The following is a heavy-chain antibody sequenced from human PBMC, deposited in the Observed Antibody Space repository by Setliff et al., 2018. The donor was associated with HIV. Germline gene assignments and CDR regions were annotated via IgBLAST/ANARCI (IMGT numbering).Heavy chain of an antibody. V-gene: IGHV4-39*07. CDR3: ARFPLHHKNAFDI. D-gene: IGHD1-26*01. CDR1: GGSISSSSYY. J-gene: IGHJ3*02. CDR2: IYYSGST. Sequence: SETLSLTCTVSGGSISSSSYYWGWIRQPPGKGLEWIGSIYYSGSTNYNPSLKSRVTISVDTSRNQFSLNLSSVTAADTAVYYCARFPLHHKNAFDIWGQGTMVTVSS.